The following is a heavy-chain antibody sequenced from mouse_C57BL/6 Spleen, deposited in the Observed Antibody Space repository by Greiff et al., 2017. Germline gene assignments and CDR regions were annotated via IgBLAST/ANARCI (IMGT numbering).Heavy chain of an antibody. D-gene: IGHD1-1*01. CDR3: ARFYGYFDY. CDR1: GYSFTGYY. V-gene: IGHV1-18*01. CDR2: INPNNGGT. J-gene: IGHJ2*01. Sequence: VQLQQSGPELVKPGASVKISCKASGYSFTGYYMNWVKQSPEKSLEWIGDINPNNGGTIYNQKFKGKATLTVDKSSSTAYMELRSLTSEDTAVYYCARFYGYFDYWGQGTTLTVSS.